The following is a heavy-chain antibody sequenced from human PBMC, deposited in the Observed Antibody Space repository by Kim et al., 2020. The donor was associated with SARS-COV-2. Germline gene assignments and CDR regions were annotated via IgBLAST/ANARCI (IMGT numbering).Heavy chain of an antibody. V-gene: IGHV3-30*03. D-gene: IGHD4-17*01. CDR3: AMPYGDHYGAFDY. J-gene: IGHJ4*02. CDR1: GFTFSSYG. CDR2: ISYDGSNK. Sequence: GGSLRLSCAASGFTFSSYGMHWVRQAPGKGLEWVAVISYDGSNKYYADSVKGRFTISRDNSKNTLYLQMNSLRAEDTAVYYCAMPYGDHYGAFDYWGQGTLVTVSS.